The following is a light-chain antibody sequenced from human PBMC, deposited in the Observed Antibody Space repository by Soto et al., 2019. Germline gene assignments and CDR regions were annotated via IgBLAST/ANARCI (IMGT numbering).Light chain of an antibody. V-gene: IGKV3-15*01. CDR2: GAF. Sequence: EIVMTQSPATLSVSPGERATLSCRASQSVSYNLAWYQQKPGQGPRLLIYGAFTTATGIPARFSGSASGTEFTLTISSLQSEDFAVYYRQQYKNWPPLTFGGGNKVEIK. J-gene: IGKJ4*01. CDR3: QQYKNWPPLT. CDR1: QSVSYN.